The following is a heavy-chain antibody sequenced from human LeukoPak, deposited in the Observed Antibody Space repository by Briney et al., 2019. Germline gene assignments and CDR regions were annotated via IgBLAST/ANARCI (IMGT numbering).Heavy chain of an antibody. CDR2: INAGNGNT. Sequence: EASVKVSCKASGYILTKYAMHWVRQAPGQRLEWMGWINAGNGNTEYSQRFQGRVTITRDTSASTAYMELSSLRSEDTAVYYCARGPDRGNWFDPWGQGTLVTVSS. V-gene: IGHV1-3*01. CDR3: ARGPDRGNWFDP. CDR1: GYILTKYA. J-gene: IGHJ5*02.